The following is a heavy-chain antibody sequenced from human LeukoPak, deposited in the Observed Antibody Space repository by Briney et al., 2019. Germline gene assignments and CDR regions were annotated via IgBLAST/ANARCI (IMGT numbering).Heavy chain of an antibody. Sequence: PSETLSLTCTVSGGSISSSSYYWGWIRQPPGKGLEWIGSIYYSGSTYYNPSLKSRVTISVDTSKNQFSLKMSSVTAADTAVYYCAKAGDYYDSSGYYYHEEHYDYWGQGTLVTVSS. V-gene: IGHV4-39*07. CDR1: GGSISSSSYY. CDR2: IYYSGST. D-gene: IGHD3-22*01. CDR3: AKAGDYYDSSGYYYHEEHYDY. J-gene: IGHJ4*02.